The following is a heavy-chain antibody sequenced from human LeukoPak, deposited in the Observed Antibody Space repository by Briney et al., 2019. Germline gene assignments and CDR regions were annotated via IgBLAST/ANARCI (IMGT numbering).Heavy chain of an antibody. V-gene: IGHV3-43*02. CDR1: RFSFDDNA. CDR3: AKDRSSSWYYFDY. J-gene: IGHJ4*02. D-gene: IGHD6-13*01. CDR2: ISGDGGST. Sequence: GGSLRLSCAASRFSFDDNAMHWVRQAPGKGLEWVSLISGDGGSTYYADSVKGRFTISRDNSKNSLYLQMNSLRTEDTDLYYCAKDRSSSWYYFDYWGQGTLVTVSS.